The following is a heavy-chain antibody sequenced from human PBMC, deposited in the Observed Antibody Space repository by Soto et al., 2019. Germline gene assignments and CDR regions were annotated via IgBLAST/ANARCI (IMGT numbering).Heavy chain of an antibody. CDR2: MNPNSGNT. Sequence: GASVKVSCKASGYTFTSYDINWVRQATGQGLEWMGWMNPNSGNTGYAQKFQGRVTMTRNTSISTAYMELSSLRSEDTAVYYCARVATMVRGVTYWYFELWGRGTLVTVSS. CDR1: GYTFTSYD. J-gene: IGHJ2*01. D-gene: IGHD3-10*01. V-gene: IGHV1-8*01. CDR3: ARVATMVRGVTYWYFEL.